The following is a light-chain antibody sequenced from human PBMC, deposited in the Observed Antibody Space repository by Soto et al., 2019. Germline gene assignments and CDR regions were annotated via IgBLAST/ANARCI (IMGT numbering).Light chain of an antibody. V-gene: IGKV1-5*03. CDR3: QHYNSYSEA. Sequence: DIQMTQSPSTLSGSVGDRVTITCRASQTISSWLAWYQQKPGKAPKLLIYKASTLKSGVPSRFSGSGSATEFTLTISSLQPDDFATYYCQHYNSYSEAFGHGTKVDIK. J-gene: IGKJ1*01. CDR1: QTISSW. CDR2: KAS.